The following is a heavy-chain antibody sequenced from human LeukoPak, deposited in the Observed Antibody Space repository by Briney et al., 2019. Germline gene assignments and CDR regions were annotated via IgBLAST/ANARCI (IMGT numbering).Heavy chain of an antibody. CDR1: GGSISSGGYY. D-gene: IGHD6-13*01. J-gene: IGHJ4*02. CDR3: ARLGYRVEFDY. CDR2: IYYSGST. Sequence: SETLSLTCTVSGGSISSGGYYWSWIRQHPGKGLEWIGYIYYSGSTYYNPSLKSRVTISADTSKNQFSLKLSSVTAADTAVYYCARLGYRVEFDYWGQGTLVTVSS. V-gene: IGHV4-31*03.